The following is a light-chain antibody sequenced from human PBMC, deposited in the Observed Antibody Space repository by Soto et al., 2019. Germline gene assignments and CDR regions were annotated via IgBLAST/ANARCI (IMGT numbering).Light chain of an antibody. CDR1: QSVSSSY. Sequence: VLTQSPGTLSLSPGERATLSCRASQSVSSSYLAWYQQKPGQAPRLLIYDASTRATGIPDRFSGSGSGTDFTLTISRLEPEDFAVYYCQQYGGSPRTFGQGTKVDIK. CDR2: DAS. V-gene: IGKV3-20*01. CDR3: QQYGGSPRT. J-gene: IGKJ1*01.